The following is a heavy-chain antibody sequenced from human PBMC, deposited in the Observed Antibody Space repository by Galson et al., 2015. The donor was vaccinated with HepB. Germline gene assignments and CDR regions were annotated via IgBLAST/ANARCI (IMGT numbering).Heavy chain of an antibody. V-gene: IGHV3-11*01. CDR1: GFTFSDYY. CDR3: ARDPVPSGSYGSNWFDP. D-gene: IGHD3-10*01. J-gene: IGHJ5*02. CDR2: ISSSGSTK. Sequence: SLRLSCAASGFTFSDYYMSWIRQAPGKGLEWVSYISSSGSTKYYADSVKGRFTISRDNAENSLYLQMNSLRAEDTAIYYCARDPVPSGSYGSNWFDPWGQGALVTVSS.